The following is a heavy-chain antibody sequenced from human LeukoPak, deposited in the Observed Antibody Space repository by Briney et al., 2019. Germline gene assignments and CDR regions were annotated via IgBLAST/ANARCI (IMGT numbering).Heavy chain of an antibody. Sequence: PSETLSLTCTVSGGSISSSSYYWGWIRQPPGKGLEWIGSIYYSGSTYYNPSLKSRVTISVDTSKNQFSLKLSSVTAADTAVYYGASLVDTAMAKSPRPDGGQGTLVTVSS. J-gene: IGHJ1*01. D-gene: IGHD5-18*01. CDR3: ASLVDTAMAKSPRPD. CDR2: IYYSGST. CDR1: GGSISSSSYY. V-gene: IGHV4-39*01.